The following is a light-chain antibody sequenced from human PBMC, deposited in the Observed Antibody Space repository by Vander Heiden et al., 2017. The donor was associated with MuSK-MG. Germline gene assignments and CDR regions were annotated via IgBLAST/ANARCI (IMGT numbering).Light chain of an antibody. CDR3: EQRSLAAPVER. Sequence: EIVLTQSPVTLSLSPGERATLSCRASQNINNYLAWYQQKPGQAPRLLIFDASNRATGIQARLSGSAYGTDFILTISSLEPEDFAVNFCEQRSLAAPVERFGPGTKVEIK. CDR1: QNINNY. J-gene: IGKJ1*01. CDR2: DAS. V-gene: IGKV3-11*01.